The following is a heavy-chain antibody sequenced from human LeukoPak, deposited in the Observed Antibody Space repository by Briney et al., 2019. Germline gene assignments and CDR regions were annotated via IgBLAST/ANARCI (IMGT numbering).Heavy chain of an antibody. CDR2: IYTSGST. CDR1: GGSISSGSYY. J-gene: IGHJ6*03. D-gene: IGHD2-2*02. V-gene: IGHV4-61*02. Sequence: PSETLSLTCTVSGGSISSGSYYWSWIRQPAGTGLEWIGRIYTSGSTNYIPSLKSRVTISVDTSKNQFSLKLSSVTAADTAVYYCAGTYTYYYYYYMDVWGKGTTVTISS. CDR3: AGTYTYYYYYYMDV.